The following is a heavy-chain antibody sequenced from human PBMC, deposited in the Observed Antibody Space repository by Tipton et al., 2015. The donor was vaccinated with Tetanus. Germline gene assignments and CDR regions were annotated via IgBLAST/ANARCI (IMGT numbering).Heavy chain of an antibody. D-gene: IGHD3-22*01. V-gene: IGHV4-39*01. Sequence: TLSLTCTVSGSSITSTTHYWGWIRQAPGKGLEWIGIIYYSGSTYYNASLRSRVTISVDTSKNQFSLQLRSVTAADTAVYYCARQDTLNYYYVGYFHDWGQGNLVTVSS. J-gene: IGHJ1*01. CDR1: GSSITSTTHY. CDR2: IYYSGST. CDR3: ARQDTLNYYYVGYFHD.